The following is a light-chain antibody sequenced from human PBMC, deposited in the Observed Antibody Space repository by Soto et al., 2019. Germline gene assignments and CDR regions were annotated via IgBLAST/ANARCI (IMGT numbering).Light chain of an antibody. CDR1: QSFTSRS. V-gene: IGKV3-20*01. CDR3: QKYNSWPLT. CDR2: GAS. J-gene: IGKJ4*01. Sequence: LLTQSPGTLSLSPGESATLSCRDSQSFTSRSLAWYQQNTCLAPRILISGASNRADGIPDRLSGSGSGTDLNLTISRLQSEDFAVYYCQKYNSWPLTCGGGTKVDIK.